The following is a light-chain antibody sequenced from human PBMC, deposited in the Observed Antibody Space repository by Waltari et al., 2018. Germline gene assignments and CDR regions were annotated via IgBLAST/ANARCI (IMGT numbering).Light chain of an antibody. CDR1: QDIRNG. CDR2: GAS. Sequence: DIQMTQSPSSLSASVGDRVTITCRASQDIRNGLGWYQQKPGKAPKRLIYGASSLQSGVPSRFGGSGSGTEFTLTISNLQPEDFATYYCLQHTTYPPTFGGGTKVEIK. CDR3: LQHTTYPPT. J-gene: IGKJ4*01. V-gene: IGKV1-17*02.